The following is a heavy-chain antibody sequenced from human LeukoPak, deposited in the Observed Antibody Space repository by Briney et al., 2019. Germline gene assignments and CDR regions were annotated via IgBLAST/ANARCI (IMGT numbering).Heavy chain of an antibody. CDR2: VSGSGRST. CDR3: AKAANWNDRHNYNYYYGMDV. V-gene: IGHV3-23*01. J-gene: IGHJ6*02. D-gene: IGHD1-20*01. CDR1: GFTFSAFA. Sequence: PGGSLRLSCAAPGFTFSAFAMSWVRQAPGKGLEWVSAVSGSGRSTFFADSLKGRFTIPRDNSKNTLYLQMNSLRAEDTALYYCAKAANWNDRHNYNYYYGMDVWGQGTTVTVSS.